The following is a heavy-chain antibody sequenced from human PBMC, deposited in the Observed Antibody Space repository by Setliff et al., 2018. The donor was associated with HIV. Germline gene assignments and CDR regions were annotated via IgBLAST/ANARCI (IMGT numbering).Heavy chain of an antibody. CDR2: ISPDGSAT. CDR3: MRDPYWLEGYFDY. V-gene: IGHV3-7*01. D-gene: IGHD2-21*01. CDR1: GFTFSSAW. Sequence: GGSLRLSCAASGFTFSSAWMGWVRQAPAKGLEWVANISPDGSATYYVDSVKGRFTISRDNAKNSLYLQLNSLRVEDTAMYYCMRDPYWLEGYFDYWGPGTLVTVSS. J-gene: IGHJ4*02.